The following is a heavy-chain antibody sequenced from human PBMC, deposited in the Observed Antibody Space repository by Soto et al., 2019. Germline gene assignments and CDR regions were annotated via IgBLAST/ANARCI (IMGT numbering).Heavy chain of an antibody. Sequence: PGGSLRLSCAASGFTFSSYSMNWVRQAPGKGLEWVSSISSSSSYIYYADSVKGRFTISRDNAKNSLYLQMNSLRAEDTAVYYCARDRSITIFGVVPVWFDPWGQGTLVTSPQ. J-gene: IGHJ5*02. CDR3: ARDRSITIFGVVPVWFDP. CDR2: ISSSSSYI. V-gene: IGHV3-21*01. D-gene: IGHD3-3*01. CDR1: GFTFSSYS.